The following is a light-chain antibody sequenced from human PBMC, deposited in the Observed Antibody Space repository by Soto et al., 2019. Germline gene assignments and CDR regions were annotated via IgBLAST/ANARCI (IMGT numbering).Light chain of an antibody. CDR3: QQYGSPPRA. CDR1: QSVRSNY. J-gene: IGKJ4*01. V-gene: IGKV3-20*01. CDR2: GAS. Sequence: EIGVTQCRCTVSWTTGERATLSCRASQSVRSNYLAWYQQKPGRAPRLLIYGASSRATGIPDRFSGSGSGTDFTLTISRLEPEDFAVYYCQQYGSPPRAFGRGTKVDI.